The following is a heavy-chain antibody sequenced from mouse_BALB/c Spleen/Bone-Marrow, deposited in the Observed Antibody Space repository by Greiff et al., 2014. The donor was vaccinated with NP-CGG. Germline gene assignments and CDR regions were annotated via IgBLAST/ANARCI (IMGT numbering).Heavy chain of an antibody. CDR3: AAYYRYLAWFAY. CDR1: GFNIKDTY. CDR2: IDPANGNT. D-gene: IGHD2-14*01. V-gene: IGHV14-3*02. Sequence: EVQLQQSGAELVKPGASVKLSCTASGFNIKDTYMHWVKQRPEQGLEWIGRIDPANGNTKYDPKFQGKANITADTSSNTAYLQLSSLTSEDTAVYYCAAYYRYLAWFAYWGQGTLVTVSA. J-gene: IGHJ3*01.